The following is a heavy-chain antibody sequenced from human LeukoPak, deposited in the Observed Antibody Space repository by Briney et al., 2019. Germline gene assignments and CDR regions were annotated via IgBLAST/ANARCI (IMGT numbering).Heavy chain of an antibody. V-gene: IGHV4-59*01. CDR2: IYYSGST. CDR1: GGSISSYY. D-gene: IGHD3-22*01. CDR3: ARFTSRGSGYYRFDY. J-gene: IGHJ4*02. Sequence: SETLSLACTVSGGSISSYYWNWIRQPPGKGLEWIGYIYYSGSTNYNPSLKSRVTISVDTSKNQFSLNLTSVTAADTAVYYCARFTSRGSGYYRFDYWGQGTLVTVSS.